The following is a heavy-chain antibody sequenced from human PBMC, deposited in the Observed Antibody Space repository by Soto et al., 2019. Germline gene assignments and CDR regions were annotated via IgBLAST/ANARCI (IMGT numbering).Heavy chain of an antibody. J-gene: IGHJ5*02. CDR2: IYYSGST. CDR1: GGSISSYY. D-gene: IGHD3-22*01. CDR3: AIVSPDYDSSGYFRWFDP. Sequence: SQTLSLTCTVSGGSISSYYWSWIRQPPGKGLEWIGYIYYSGSTNYNPSLKSRVTISVDTSKNQFSLKLSSVTAADTAVYYCAIVSPDYDSSGYFRWFDPWGQGTLVTVSS. V-gene: IGHV4-59*01.